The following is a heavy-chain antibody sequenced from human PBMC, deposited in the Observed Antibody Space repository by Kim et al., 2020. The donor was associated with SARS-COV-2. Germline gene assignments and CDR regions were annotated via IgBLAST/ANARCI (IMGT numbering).Heavy chain of an antibody. CDR2: ISSNADTT. D-gene: IGHD2-21*02. CDR3: VKDVGTGIRRHYYYGMDV. Sequence: GGSLRLSCSASAFTLSSYAMHWVRQAPGKGLEYVSTISSNADTTYYTNSVKGRFTISRDNSKNTLYLQMSSLRAEDTAVYYCVKDVGTGIRRHYYYGMDVWGQGTTVTVSS. CDR1: AFTLSSYA. V-gene: IGHV3-64D*06. J-gene: IGHJ6*02.